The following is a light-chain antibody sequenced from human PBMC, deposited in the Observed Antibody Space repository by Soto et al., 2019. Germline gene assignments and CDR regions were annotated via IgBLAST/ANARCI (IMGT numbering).Light chain of an antibody. CDR2: AAS. CDR3: QQSYSNPRT. CDR1: QSIRSY. J-gene: IGKJ1*01. V-gene: IGKV1-39*01. Sequence: DIPMTQAPSSLSAFEGGRFTITCRASQSIRSYVNWYQQKPGKAPKPLSYAASSFQSGVPSRFSGRGSGTDFTLAISSLQPEDFATYYCQQSYSNPRTVGQGTKVEIK.